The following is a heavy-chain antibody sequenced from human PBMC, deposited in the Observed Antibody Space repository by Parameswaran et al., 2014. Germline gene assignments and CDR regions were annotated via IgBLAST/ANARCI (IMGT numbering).Heavy chain of an antibody. D-gene: IGHD3-16*01. Sequence: WVRQAPGQGLEWMGIINPSGGSTSYAQKFQGRVTMTRDTSTSTVYMELSSLRSEDTAVYYCASNAGWGNGFGGGEEADYWGQGTLVTVS. J-gene: IGHJ4*02. CDR2: INPSGGST. CDR3: ASNAGWGNGFGGGEEADY. V-gene: IGHV1-46*01.